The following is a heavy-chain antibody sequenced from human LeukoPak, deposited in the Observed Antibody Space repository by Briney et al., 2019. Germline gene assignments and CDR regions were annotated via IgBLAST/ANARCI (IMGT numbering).Heavy chain of an antibody. CDR3: ASTVVTNPLGYYGMDV. J-gene: IGHJ6*02. V-gene: IGHV4-61*08. D-gene: IGHD4-23*01. CDR2: IYYSGST. CDR1: GGSISSGGHY. Sequence: SETLSLTCTVSGGSISSGGHYWSWIRQHPGKGLEWIGYIYYSGSTNYNPSLKSRVTISVDTSKNQFSLKLSSVTAADTAVYYCASTVVTNPLGYYGMDVWGQGTTVTVSS.